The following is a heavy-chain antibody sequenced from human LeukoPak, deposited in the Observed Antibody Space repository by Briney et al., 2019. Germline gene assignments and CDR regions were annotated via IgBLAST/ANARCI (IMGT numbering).Heavy chain of an antibody. V-gene: IGHV4-59*12. CDR1: GGSISSYY. Sequence: SETLSLTCTVSGGSISSYYWSWIRQPPGKGLEWIGYIHYSGSTNYKSSLKSRVTISVDTSKNQFSLKLSSVTAADTAVYYCARGYLRYCSGGSCSTPWFYWGQGTLVTVSS. CDR3: ARGYLRYCSGGSCSTPWFY. D-gene: IGHD2-15*01. CDR2: IHYSGST. J-gene: IGHJ4*02.